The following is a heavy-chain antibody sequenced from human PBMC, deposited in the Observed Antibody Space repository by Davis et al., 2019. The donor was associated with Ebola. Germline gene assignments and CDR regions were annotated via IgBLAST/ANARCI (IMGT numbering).Heavy chain of an antibody. CDR3: VTMAAF. V-gene: IGHV3-15*07. CDR1: GFPFSQAW. D-gene: IGHD5-24*01. CDR2: IKSKNDGETT. Sequence: GKSLKISCAASGFPFSQAWLNWVRQAPGKGLEWVGRIKSKNDGETTDYAAPVRGRFTMSRDDSKNTLFLQMDSLKTEDTGIYFCVTMAAFWGQGTLVTVSS. J-gene: IGHJ4*02.